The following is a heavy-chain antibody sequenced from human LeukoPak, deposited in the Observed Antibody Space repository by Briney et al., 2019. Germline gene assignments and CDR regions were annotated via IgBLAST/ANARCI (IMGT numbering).Heavy chain of an antibody. CDR3: ARTRWELLFFDY. CDR1: GFTFSSYE. V-gene: IGHV3-48*03. CDR2: ISSSGSTI. D-gene: IGHD1-26*01. Sequence: GGSLRLSCAASGFTFSSYEMNWVRQAPGKGLEGVSYISSSGSTIYYADSVKGRFTISRDNAKNSLYLQMNSLRAEDTAVYYCARTRWELLFFDYWGQGTLVTVSS. J-gene: IGHJ4*02.